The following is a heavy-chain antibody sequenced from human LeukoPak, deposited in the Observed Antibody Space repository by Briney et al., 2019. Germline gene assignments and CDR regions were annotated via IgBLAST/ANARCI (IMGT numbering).Heavy chain of an antibody. Sequence: GGSLRLSWVASGFTVSSNYMSWVRQAPGKGLEWVSVIYSGGSTYYADSVKGRFTISRDKSKNTLYLQMNSLRAEDTAVYYCARDREDYWGQGTLVTVSS. V-gene: IGHV3-53*05. D-gene: IGHD3-10*01. CDR1: GFTVSSNY. CDR2: IYSGGST. J-gene: IGHJ4*02. CDR3: ARDREDY.